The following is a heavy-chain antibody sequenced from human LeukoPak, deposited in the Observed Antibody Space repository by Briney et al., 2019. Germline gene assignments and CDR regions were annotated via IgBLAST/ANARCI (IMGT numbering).Heavy chain of an antibody. CDR2: ISSSGSTI. D-gene: IGHD2-15*01. J-gene: IGHJ6*03. V-gene: IGHV3-11*01. CDR1: GFTFSDYY. CDR3: ARGGYCSGGSCYSPNYYYYYMDV. Sequence: GGSLRLSCAASGFTFSDYYMSWIRQAPGKGLEWVSYISSSGSTIYYADSVKGRFTISRDNAKNSLYLQMNSLRAEDTAVYYCARGGYCSGGSCYSPNYYYYYMDVWGKGTTVTISS.